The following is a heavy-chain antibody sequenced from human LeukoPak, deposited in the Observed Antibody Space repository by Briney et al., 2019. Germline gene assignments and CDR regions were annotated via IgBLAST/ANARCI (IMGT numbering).Heavy chain of an antibody. CDR3: ARGARKGDDYGGFFDY. CDR1: GFAFSHYW. Sequence: PGGSLRLSCAASGFAFSHYWMSWVRQAPGKGLEWLANIRQDGSDNYYVDSVKGRFTFSRDNARNSMYMQMNSLRAEDTAVYYCARGARKGDDYGGFFDYWGQGTLVTVSS. V-gene: IGHV3-7*01. J-gene: IGHJ4*02. CDR2: IRQDGSDN. D-gene: IGHD4-17*01.